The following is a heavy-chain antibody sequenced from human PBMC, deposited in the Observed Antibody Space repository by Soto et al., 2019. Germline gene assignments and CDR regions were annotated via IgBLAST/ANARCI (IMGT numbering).Heavy chain of an antibody. D-gene: IGHD7-27*01. J-gene: IGHJ3*01. CDR3: ARAPNWGWGGAYDAFDV. V-gene: IGHV3-21*03. CDR2: ISSTRGYT. CDR1: GFTFSSYN. Sequence: TGGSLRLSCAPSGFTFSSYNMNWVRQSPGKGLEWVSSISSTRGYTYYADSVKGRFTISRDNTRNSVLLQMNSLRAEDTGVYYCARAPNWGWGGAYDAFDVWGPGTMVTVSS.